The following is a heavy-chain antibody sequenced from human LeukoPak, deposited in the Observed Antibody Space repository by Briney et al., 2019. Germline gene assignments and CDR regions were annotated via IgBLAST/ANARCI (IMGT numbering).Heavy chain of an antibody. CDR3: ASGVNYFDY. Sequence: KTGGPLRLSCAASGFTFSSYNMKWVRQAPGKGLEWVSSISSRSSYIFYADSVKGRFTISRDNAKKSLYLQMNSLRAEDTAVYYCASGVNYFDYWGQGTLVTVSS. J-gene: IGHJ4*02. CDR1: GFTFSSYN. D-gene: IGHD3-3*01. V-gene: IGHV3-21*01. CDR2: ISSRSSYI.